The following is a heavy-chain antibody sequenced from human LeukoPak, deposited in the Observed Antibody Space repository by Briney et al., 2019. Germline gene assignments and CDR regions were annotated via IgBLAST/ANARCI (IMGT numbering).Heavy chain of an antibody. Sequence: VASVKVSCKASGGTFSSYAISWLRQAPGQGLEWMGRIIPIFGTANYAQKFQGRVTITTDESTSTAYMELSSLRSEDTAVYYCARDDYDSSFDYWGQGTLVTVSS. D-gene: IGHD3-22*01. V-gene: IGHV1-69*05. J-gene: IGHJ4*02. CDR1: GGTFSSYA. CDR3: ARDDYDSSFDY. CDR2: IIPIFGTA.